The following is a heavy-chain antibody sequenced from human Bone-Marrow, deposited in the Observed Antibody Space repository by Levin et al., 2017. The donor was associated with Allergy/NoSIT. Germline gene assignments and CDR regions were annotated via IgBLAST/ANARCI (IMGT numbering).Heavy chain of an antibody. CDR2: INWNGGST. D-gene: IGHD2-15*01. CDR1: GFTFDDYG. V-gene: IGHV3-20*01. Sequence: GESLKISCAASGFTFDDYGMSWVRQAPGKGLEWVSGINWNGGSTGYADSVKGRFTISRDNAKNSLYLQMNSLRAEDTALYHCARLGYCSGGSCYEGYWYFDLWGRGTLVTVSS. CDR3: ARLGYCSGGSCYEGYWYFDL. J-gene: IGHJ2*01.